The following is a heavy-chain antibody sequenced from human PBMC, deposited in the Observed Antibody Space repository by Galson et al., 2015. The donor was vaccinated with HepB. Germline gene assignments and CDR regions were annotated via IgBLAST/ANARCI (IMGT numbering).Heavy chain of an antibody. J-gene: IGHJ4*02. CDR1: GYSFSGYW. V-gene: IGHV5-51*01. D-gene: IGHD6-25*01. CDR3: ARFGGETLAANWFDY. CDR2: IYPDNSDT. Sequence: QSGAEVKEAGESLRISCKGSGYSFSGYWISWVRQMPGKGLEWMGIIYPDNSDTRYSPSFQGQVTFSADKSISTAYLQWNSLKAPDTAMHYCARFGGETLAANWFDYWGQGTLVTVSS.